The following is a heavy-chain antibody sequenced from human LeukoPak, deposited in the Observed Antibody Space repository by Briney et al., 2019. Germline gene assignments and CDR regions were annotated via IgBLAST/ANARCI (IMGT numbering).Heavy chain of an antibody. J-gene: IGHJ4*02. CDR2: MNPNSGNT. CDR3: AREKLAVAGPYYFDY. Sequence: ASVKVSCKASGYTFTSYDINGVRQATGQGLEWMGWMNPNSGNTGYAQKLQGRVTMTTDTSTSTAYMELRSLRSDDTAVYYCAREKLAVAGPYYFDYWGQGTLVTVSS. CDR1: GYTFTSYD. D-gene: IGHD6-19*01. V-gene: IGHV1-8*01.